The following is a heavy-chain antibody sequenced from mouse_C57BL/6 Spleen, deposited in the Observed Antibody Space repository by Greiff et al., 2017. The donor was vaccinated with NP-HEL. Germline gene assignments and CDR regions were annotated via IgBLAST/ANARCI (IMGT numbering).Heavy chain of an antibody. CDR1: GYTFTDYY. J-gene: IGHJ3*01. Sequence: EVQLQQSGPELVKPGASVKISCKASGYTFTDYYMDWVKQSHGKSLEWIGDINPNNGGTIYNQKFKGKATFTVDKSSSTAYMELRSLASEDTAVYYCALDEPWFAYWGQGTLVTVSA. V-gene: IGHV1-18*01. D-gene: IGHD2-3*01. CDR3: ALDEPWFAY. CDR2: INPNNGGT.